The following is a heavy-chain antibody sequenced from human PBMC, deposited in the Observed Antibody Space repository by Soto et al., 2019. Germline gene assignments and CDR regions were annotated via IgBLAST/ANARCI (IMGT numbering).Heavy chain of an antibody. J-gene: IGHJ3*01. CDR2: INDGRGGT. V-gene: IGHV1-3*01. Sequence: ASVKVSCKASGYTFTRYAVHWVRQAPGQRLEWMGWINDGRGGTKYSPKYQGRVSISRDTSASTAHMELSSLTSEDTAVYYCARGFQGAFDFWGQGTMVTVSS. CDR1: GYTFTRYA. CDR3: ARGFQGAFDF.